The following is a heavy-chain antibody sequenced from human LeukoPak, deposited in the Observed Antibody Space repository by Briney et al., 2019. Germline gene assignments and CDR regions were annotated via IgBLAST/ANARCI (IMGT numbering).Heavy chain of an antibody. J-gene: IGHJ4*02. D-gene: IGHD2-21*02. CDR3: ASGFSLVTVPDY. CDR1: GFTFSSYA. CDR2: ISYDGSNK. V-gene: IGHV3-30-3*01. Sequence: GRSLRLSCAASGFTFSSYAMHWVRQAPGKGLEWVAVISYDGSNKYYADSVKGRFTISRDNSKNTLYLRMNSLRAEDTAVYYCASGFSLVTVPDYWGQGTLVTVSS.